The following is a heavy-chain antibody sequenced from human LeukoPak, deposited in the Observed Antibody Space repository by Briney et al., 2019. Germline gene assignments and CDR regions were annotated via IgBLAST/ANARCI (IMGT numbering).Heavy chain of an antibody. V-gene: IGHV5-51*01. D-gene: IGHD1-26*01. CDR1: GYSFTNYW. CDR3: ARVGGSYVDRARGYMDV. CDR2: IYPGDSDT. J-gene: IGHJ6*03. Sequence: GESLKISCKGSGYSFTNYWIGWVRQMPGKGLEWMGIIYPGDSDTRYSPSFQGQVTISADKSISTAYLQWSSLKASDTAMYYCARVGGSYVDRARGYMDVWGKGTTVTVSS.